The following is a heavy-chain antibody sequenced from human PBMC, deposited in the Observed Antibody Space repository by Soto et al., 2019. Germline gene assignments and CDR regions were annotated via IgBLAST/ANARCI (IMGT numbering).Heavy chain of an antibody. D-gene: IGHD6-13*01. Sequence: QVQLVQSGAEVKRPGSSVKVSCKASGGSLSSYAVNWVRQAPGQGLEWMGGIIPIFGTANYAQKFQGRVTITADKSTSSAYMELISLRSKDTAMYYCARGMYAYSCYDRVFDDWGQGTLVTGSS. CDR1: GGSLSSYA. J-gene: IGHJ4*02. CDR3: ARGMYAYSCYDRVFDD. CDR2: IIPIFGTA. V-gene: IGHV1-69*06.